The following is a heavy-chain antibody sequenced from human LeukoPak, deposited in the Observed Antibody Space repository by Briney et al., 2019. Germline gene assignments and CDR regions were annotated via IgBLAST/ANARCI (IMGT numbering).Heavy chain of an antibody. CDR2: IYPGDSDT. Sequence: GESLKISCKGSGYSFTSYWIGWVRQMPGKGLEWMGVIYPGDSDTSYSPSFQGQVTISADKSISTAYLQWSSLKASDTAMYYCARFATYYDFWSGYSAGPEWFDPWGQGTLVTVSS. CDR1: GYSFTSYW. J-gene: IGHJ5*02. V-gene: IGHV5-51*01. D-gene: IGHD3-3*01. CDR3: ARFATYYDFWSGYSAGPEWFDP.